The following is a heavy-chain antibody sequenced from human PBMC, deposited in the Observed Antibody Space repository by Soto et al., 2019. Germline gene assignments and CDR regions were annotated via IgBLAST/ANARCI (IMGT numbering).Heavy chain of an antibody. CDR2: IIPIFGTA. J-gene: IGHJ4*02. CDR1: GGTFSSYA. V-gene: IGHV1-69*13. CDR3: ARDRDGYKLPDY. Sequence: SVKVSFKASGGTFSSYAISWVRQAPGQGLEWMGGIIPIFGTANYAQKFQGRVTITADESTSTAYMELSSLRSEDTAVYYCARDRDGYKLPDYWGQGTLVTVSS. D-gene: IGHD5-12*01.